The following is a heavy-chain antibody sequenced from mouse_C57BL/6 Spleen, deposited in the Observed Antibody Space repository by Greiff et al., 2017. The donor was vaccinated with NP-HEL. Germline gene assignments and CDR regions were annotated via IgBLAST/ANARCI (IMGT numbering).Heavy chain of an antibody. Sequence: EVQVVESGGGLVKPGGSLKLSCAASGFTFSSYTMSWVRQTPEKRLEWVATISGGGGNTYYPDSVKGRFTISRDNAKNTLYLQMSSLRSEDTALYYCARQNFRTAMDYWGQGTSVTVSS. CDR1: GFTFSSYT. CDR3: ARQNFRTAMDY. J-gene: IGHJ4*01. CDR2: ISGGGGNT. V-gene: IGHV5-9*01.